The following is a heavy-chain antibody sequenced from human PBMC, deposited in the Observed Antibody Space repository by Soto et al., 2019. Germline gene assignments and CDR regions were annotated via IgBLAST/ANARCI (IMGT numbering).Heavy chain of an antibody. Sequence: SETLSLTCAVYGESLTGYYWSWIRQSTGKGLEWIGEINHSGTASYNPSLKSRVTLSIDKSNNQFSLTLTSVTTADTAVYFCARTGKFYYYDTTGLPFDPWGPGILVTVSS. CDR1: GESLTGYY. J-gene: IGHJ5*02. D-gene: IGHD3-22*01. CDR2: INHSGTA. CDR3: ARTGKFYYYDTTGLPFDP. V-gene: IGHV4-34*01.